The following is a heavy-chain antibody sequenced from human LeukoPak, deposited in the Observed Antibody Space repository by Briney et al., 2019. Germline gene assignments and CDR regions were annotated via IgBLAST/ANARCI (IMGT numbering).Heavy chain of an antibody. Sequence: GASVKVSCKASGYTFTSYDINWVRQATGQGLEWMGWMNPNSGNTGYAQKFQGRVTITRNTSISTAYMELSSLRSEDTAEYYCARGGAVTTVVFYYYYMDVWGKGTTVTVSS. CDR1: GYTFTSYD. CDR2: MNPNSGNT. J-gene: IGHJ6*03. D-gene: IGHD4-11*01. V-gene: IGHV1-8*03. CDR3: ARGGAVTTVVFYYYYMDV.